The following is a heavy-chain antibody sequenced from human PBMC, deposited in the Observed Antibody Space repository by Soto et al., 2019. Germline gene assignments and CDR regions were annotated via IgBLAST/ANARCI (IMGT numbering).Heavy chain of an antibody. CDR2: IDWDDDK. D-gene: IGHD3-10*01. V-gene: IGHV2-70*01. J-gene: IGHJ6*02. CDR1: GFSLSTSGMC. Sequence: GSGPTLVNPTQTLTLTCTFSGFSLSTSGMCVSWIRQPPGKALEWLALIDWDDDKYYSTSLKTRLTISKDTSKNQVVLTMTNMDPVDTATYYCARSLRTYYYGSGSPETYYYYGMDVWGQGT. CDR3: ARSLRTYYYGSGSPETYYYYGMDV.